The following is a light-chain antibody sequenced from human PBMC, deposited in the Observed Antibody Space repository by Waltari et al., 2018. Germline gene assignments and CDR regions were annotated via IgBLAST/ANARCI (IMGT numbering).Light chain of an antibody. CDR1: ESLLFSNGKTY. Sequence: DIVMTQTPLSLSVTPGQPASISCTSRESLLFSNGKTYMSWFLQRPGQSPQLLIYEVSSRLSGVPDRFSGSGSGTDFTLKISRVEAEDVGIYYCMQGIHLPLTFGGGTKVEIK. V-gene: IGKV2-29*02. J-gene: IGKJ4*01. CDR2: EVS. CDR3: MQGIHLPLT.